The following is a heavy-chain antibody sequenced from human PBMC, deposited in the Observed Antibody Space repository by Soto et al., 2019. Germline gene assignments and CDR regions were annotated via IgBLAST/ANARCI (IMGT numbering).Heavy chain of an antibody. J-gene: IGHJ4*02. CDR3: AKEGTVYQLWWYFDY. D-gene: IGHD5-18*01. CDR2: ISGSGGST. CDR1: GFTFSSYA. V-gene: IGHV3-23*01. Sequence: EVQLLESGGGLVQPGGSLRLSCAASGFTFSSYAMSWVRQAPGKGLEWVSAISGSGGSTYYADSVKGRFTISRDNSKNTLYVQMNSLCAEDTAVYYCAKEGTVYQLWWYFDYWGQGTLVTVSS.